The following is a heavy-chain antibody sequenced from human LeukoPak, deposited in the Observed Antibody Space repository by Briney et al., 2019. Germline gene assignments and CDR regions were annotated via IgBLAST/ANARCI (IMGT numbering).Heavy chain of an antibody. V-gene: IGHV3-21*01. J-gene: IGHJ4*02. Sequence: GGSLRLSCAASGFTFSSYSMNWVRQAPGKGLEWVSSISSSSSYIYYADSVKGRFTISRDNAKNSLYLQMNSLRAEDTAVYYCARGRRIAAAGTITDYWGQGTLVTVSS. CDR1: GFTFSSYS. CDR3: ARGRRIAAAGTITDY. CDR2: ISSSSSYI. D-gene: IGHD6-13*01.